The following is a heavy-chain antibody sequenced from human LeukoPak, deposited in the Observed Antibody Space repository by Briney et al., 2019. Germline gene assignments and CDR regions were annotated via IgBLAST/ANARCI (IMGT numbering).Heavy chain of an antibody. CDR1: GYTFTSYY. Sequence: ASVKVSCKPSGYTFTSYYMHWVRQAPGQGLEWMGIINPSGGSTSYAQKFQGRVTMTRDTSTSTVYMELSSLRSEDTAVYYCARALGYCSSTSCGYYYYYGMDVWGQGTTVTVSS. J-gene: IGHJ6*02. D-gene: IGHD2-2*01. V-gene: IGHV1-46*01. CDR3: ARALGYCSSTSCGYYYYYGMDV. CDR2: INPSGGST.